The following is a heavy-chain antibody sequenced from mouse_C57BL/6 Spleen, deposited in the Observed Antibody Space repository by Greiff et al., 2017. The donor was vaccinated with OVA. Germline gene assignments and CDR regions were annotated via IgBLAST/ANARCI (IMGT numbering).Heavy chain of an antibody. CDR1: GFTFSSYA. J-gene: IGHJ3*01. CDR3: ARARIYDSFAY. D-gene: IGHD2-3*01. CDR2: ISDGGSYT. V-gene: IGHV5-4*01. Sequence: DVQLVESGGGLVKPGGSLKLSCAASGFTFSSYAMSWVRQTPEKRLEWVATISDGGSYTYYPDNVKGRFTISRDNAKNNLYLQMSHLKSEDTAMYYCARARIYDSFAYWGQGTLVTVSA.